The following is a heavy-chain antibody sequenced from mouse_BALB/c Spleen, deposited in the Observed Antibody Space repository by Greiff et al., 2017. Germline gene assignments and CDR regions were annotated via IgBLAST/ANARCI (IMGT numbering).Heavy chain of an antibody. CDR2: LSSGGGST. CDR3: ARDARFAY. J-gene: IGHJ3*01. V-gene: IGHV5-12-1*01. Sequence: EVMLVESGGGLVKPGGSLKLSCAASGSAFSSYDMSWVRQTPEKRLAWVAYLSSGGGSTYYPDTVKGRFTISRDNAKNTLYLQMSSLKSEDTAMYYCARDARFAYGGQGNLVTVSA. CDR1: GSAFSSYD.